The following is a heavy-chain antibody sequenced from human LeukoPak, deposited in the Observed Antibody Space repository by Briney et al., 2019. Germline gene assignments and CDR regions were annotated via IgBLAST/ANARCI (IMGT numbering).Heavy chain of an antibody. CDR2: ISSSSSYI. Sequence: AGGSLRLSCAASGFTFSSYEMDWVRQAPGKGLEWVSSISSSSSYIYYADSVKGRFTISRDNAKNSLYLQMNSLRAEDTAVYYCASVSGGAAYDAFDIWGQGTMVTVSS. CDR3: ASVSGGAAYDAFDI. V-gene: IGHV3-21*01. J-gene: IGHJ3*02. CDR1: GFTFSSYE. D-gene: IGHD1-26*01.